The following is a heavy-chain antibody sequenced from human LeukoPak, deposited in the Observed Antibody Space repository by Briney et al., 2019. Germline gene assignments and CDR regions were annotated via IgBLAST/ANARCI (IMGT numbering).Heavy chain of an antibody. V-gene: IGHV3-21*01. D-gene: IGHD6-19*01. Sequence: GGSLRLSCAASGFTFSSYAMSWVRQAPGKGLEWVSSISSSSNVYYADSLKGRFTISRDNAKNSLYLQMNSLRADDTAVYYCARGIAVAAPDYWGQGSLVTVSS. J-gene: IGHJ4*02. CDR2: ISSSSNV. CDR1: GFTFSSYA. CDR3: ARGIAVAAPDY.